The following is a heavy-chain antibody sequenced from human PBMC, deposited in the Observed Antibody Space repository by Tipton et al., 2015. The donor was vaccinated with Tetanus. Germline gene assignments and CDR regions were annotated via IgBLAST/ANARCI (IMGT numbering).Heavy chain of an antibody. Sequence: SLRLSCAASGFTFSSYAMSWFRQAPGKGLEWVGFIRSKAYGGTTEYAASVKGRFTISRDDSKSIAYLQMNSLKTEDTAVYYCTREAPGLTTVTDYYYYYGMDVWGQGTTVTVSS. V-gene: IGHV3-49*03. D-gene: IGHD4-11*01. CDR1: GFTFSSYA. CDR2: IRSKAYGGTT. CDR3: TREAPGLTTVTDYYYYYGMDV. J-gene: IGHJ6*02.